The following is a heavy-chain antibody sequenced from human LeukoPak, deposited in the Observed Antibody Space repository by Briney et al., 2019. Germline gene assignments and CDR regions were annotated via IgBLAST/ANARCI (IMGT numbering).Heavy chain of an antibody. D-gene: IGHD3-3*01. CDR3: ARHKGGSGYYTGVWFDP. V-gene: IGHV4-39*01. Sequence: PSETLSLTCTVSGGSISSSSYYWGWIRQPPGKGLEWIGSIHYSGSTYYNPSLKSRVTISVDTSKNQFSLKLSSVTAADTAVYYCARHKGGSGYYTGVWFDPWGQGTLVTVSS. CDR1: GGSISSSSYY. CDR2: IHYSGST. J-gene: IGHJ5*02.